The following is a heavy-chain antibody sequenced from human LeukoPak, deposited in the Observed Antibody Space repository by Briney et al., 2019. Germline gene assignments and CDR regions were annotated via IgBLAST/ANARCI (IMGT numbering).Heavy chain of an antibody. V-gene: IGHV4-38-2*02. D-gene: IGHD3-16*01. CDR3: AREGAVPGIDP. CDR1: GYSITSGFF. Sequence: SETLSLTCAVSGYSITSGFFWGWIRQPPGKGLEWIGTISHSGTTDYKSTLESRLTISMDTSKNLFSLRLTSVTAADTAVYYCAREGAVPGIDPWGQGTLVTVSS. CDR2: ISHSGTT. J-gene: IGHJ5*02.